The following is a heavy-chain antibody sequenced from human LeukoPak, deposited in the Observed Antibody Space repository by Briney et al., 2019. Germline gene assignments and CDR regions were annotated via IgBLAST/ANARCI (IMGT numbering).Heavy chain of an antibody. CDR3: ARQAGGNSGPFDY. D-gene: IGHD4-23*01. V-gene: IGHV4-59*08. CDR1: GGSISSINSNY. J-gene: IGHJ4*02. Sequence: PSETLSLTCTVSGGSISSINSNYCSWIRQPPGKGLEWIGYIYNSGSTNYNPSFKSRVTISVDTSKNQFSLKLSSVTAADTAVYYCARQAGGNSGPFDYWGQGTVVTVSS. CDR2: IYNSGST.